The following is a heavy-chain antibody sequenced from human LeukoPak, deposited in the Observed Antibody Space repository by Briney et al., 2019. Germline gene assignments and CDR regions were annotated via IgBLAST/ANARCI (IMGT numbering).Heavy chain of an antibody. CDR2: INSDGSST. V-gene: IGHV3-74*01. D-gene: IGHD3-10*01. J-gene: IGHJ4*02. Sequence: PGGSLRLSCAASGFTFSDYYMSWIRQAPGRGLEWVSRINSDGSSTSYADSVKGRFTISRDNAKNTLYLQMNSLRAEDTAVYYCARDRWFGDYWGQGTLVTVSS. CDR1: GFTFSDYY. CDR3: ARDRWFGDY.